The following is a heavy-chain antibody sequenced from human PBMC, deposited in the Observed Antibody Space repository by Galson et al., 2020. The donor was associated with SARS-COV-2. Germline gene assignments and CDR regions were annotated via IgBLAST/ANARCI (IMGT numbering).Heavy chain of an antibody. J-gene: IGHJ5*02. D-gene: IGHD3-22*01. CDR2: INTNTGNP. CDR3: ARDNEGYYYDSSAYQRNYNWFDP. CDR1: GYSFTNYA. Sequence: GESLKISCKTSGYSFTNYAMNWVRQAPGQGLEWMGWINTNTGNPTYAQGFTGRFVFSLDTSVNTAYLQISSLKAEDTAVYYCARDNEGYYYDSSAYQRNYNWFDPWGQGTLVTVSS. V-gene: IGHV7-4-1*02.